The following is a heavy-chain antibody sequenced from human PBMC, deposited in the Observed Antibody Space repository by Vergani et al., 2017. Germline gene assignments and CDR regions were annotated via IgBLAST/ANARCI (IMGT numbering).Heavy chain of an antibody. V-gene: IGHV4-59*08. D-gene: IGHD6-6*01. Sequence: QVQLQESGPGLVKPSETLSLTCTVSGGSISSYYWSWIRQPPGKGLEWIGYIYYSGSTNYNPSLKSRVTISVDTSKNQFSLKLSSVTAADTAVYYCAGLERIAAPFDYWGQGTLVTVSS. CDR2: IYYSGST. J-gene: IGHJ4*02. CDR3: AGLERIAAPFDY. CDR1: GGSISSYY.